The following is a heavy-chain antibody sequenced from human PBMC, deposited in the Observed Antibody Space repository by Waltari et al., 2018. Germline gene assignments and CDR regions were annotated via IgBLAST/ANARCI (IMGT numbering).Heavy chain of an antibody. Sequence: QVQLQESGPGLGKPSETLSLTCVVPDDSIRSGNFWGWIRKPPGKGLEWIGTMYHSGNTYYSPSLKSRVTLSVDTTKSQFSLKLSSVTAADTAVYYCARGTRRYHFDSWGQGTLVTVSS. CDR3: ARGTRRYHFDS. CDR2: MYHSGNT. J-gene: IGHJ4*02. V-gene: IGHV4-38-2*01. D-gene: IGHD2-2*02. CDR1: DDSIRSGNF.